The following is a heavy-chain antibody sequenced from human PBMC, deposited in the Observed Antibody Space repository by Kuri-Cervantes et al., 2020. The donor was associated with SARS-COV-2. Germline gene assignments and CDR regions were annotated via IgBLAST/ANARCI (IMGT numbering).Heavy chain of an antibody. J-gene: IGHJ4*02. CDR1: GDSVSSNSAA. CDR3: ARRYYGSGSWSG. Sequence: SETLSLTCAISGDSVSSNSAAWNWIRQSPSRGLEWLGRTYYRSKWYNDYAVSVKSRITINPDTSKNQFSLKLSSVTAADTAVYYCARRYYGSGSWSGWGQGTLVTVSS. V-gene: IGHV6-1*01. D-gene: IGHD3-10*01. CDR2: TYYRSKWYN.